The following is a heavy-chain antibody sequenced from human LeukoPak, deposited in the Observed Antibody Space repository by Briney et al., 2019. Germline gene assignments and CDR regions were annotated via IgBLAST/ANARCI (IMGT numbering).Heavy chain of an antibody. CDR1: GFTVITND. D-gene: IGHD1-14*01. J-gene: IGHJ4*02. CDR2: LYSDGNT. CDR3: ARGVEPLAANTLAY. V-gene: IGHV3-53*01. Sequence: GGSLRLSSPASGFTVITNDMTWVRQAQGKGLEWDSVLYSDGNTKYAGSVQGRFTISRDNSKNTLYLEMNSLSPDDTAVYYCARGVEPLAANTLAYWGQGTLVTVSS.